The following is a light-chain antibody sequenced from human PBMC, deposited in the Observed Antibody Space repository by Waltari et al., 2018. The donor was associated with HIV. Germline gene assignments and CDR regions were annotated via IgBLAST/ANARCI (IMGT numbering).Light chain of an antibody. CDR2: GAS. Sequence: EIVLTQSPGTLSFSPGERATLSCRASQSVTRTYLAWYQQKLGQAPRLLIYGASSRATGIPDRFSGSGSGTDFTLTINGLEPEDFAVYYCQQYGSSPPMYTFGQGTKLEIK. CDR1: QSVTRTY. CDR3: QQYGSSPPMYT. V-gene: IGKV3-20*01. J-gene: IGKJ2*01.